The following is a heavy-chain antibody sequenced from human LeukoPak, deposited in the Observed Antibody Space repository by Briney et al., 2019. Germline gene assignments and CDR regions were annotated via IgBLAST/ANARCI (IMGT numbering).Heavy chain of an antibody. CDR1: GGSISSSSYY. CDR3: ARGCRDGYSNYWYFDL. V-gene: IGHV4-39*07. CDR2: IYYSGGT. Sequence: SETLSLTCTVSGGSISSSSYYWGWIRQPPGKGLEWIGSIYYSGGTYYNPSLKSRVTISVDTSKNQFSLKLSSVTAADTAVYYCARGCRDGYSNYWYFDLWGRGTLVTVSS. D-gene: IGHD5-24*01. J-gene: IGHJ2*01.